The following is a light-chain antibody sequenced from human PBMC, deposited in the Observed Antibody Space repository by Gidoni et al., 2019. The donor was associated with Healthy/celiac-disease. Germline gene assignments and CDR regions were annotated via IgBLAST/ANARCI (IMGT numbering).Light chain of an antibody. CDR3: QQSYSTPCS. Sequence: DIQMTQSPSSLSASVGDRVTITCRASQSISSYLNWYQQKPGKAPKLLIYAASSLQSGVPSRISGSGSGTDFTLTISSLQPEDFATYYCQQSYSTPCSFGQGTKLEIK. CDR2: AAS. CDR1: QSISSY. V-gene: IGKV1-39*01. J-gene: IGKJ2*04.